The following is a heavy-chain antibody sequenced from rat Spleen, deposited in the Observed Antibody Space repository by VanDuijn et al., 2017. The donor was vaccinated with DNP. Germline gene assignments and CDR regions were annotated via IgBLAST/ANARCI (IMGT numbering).Heavy chain of an antibody. CDR3: AKDEGAWGLFDY. V-gene: IGHV5S13*01. J-gene: IGHJ2*01. CDR1: GFTYSNYV. Sequence: EVQLVESGGGLVQPGRSLKLSCAASGFTYSNYVMAWVRQAPTKGLEWVASISTGGGNTYYRDSVKGRFTISRDNAKNTLYLQMDSLRSEDTATYYCAKDEGAWGLFDYWGQGVMVTVSS. CDR2: ISTGGGNT. D-gene: IGHD1-11*01.